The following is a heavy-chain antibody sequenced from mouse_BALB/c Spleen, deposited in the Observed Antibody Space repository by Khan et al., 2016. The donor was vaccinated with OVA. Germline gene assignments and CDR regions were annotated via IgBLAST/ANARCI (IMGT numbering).Heavy chain of an antibody. V-gene: IGHV2-6-1*01. D-gene: IGHD2-10*01. J-gene: IGHJ4*01. CDR3: ARQPYYHYNIMDY. CDR2: IWSDGST. Sequence: VQLQESGPGLAAPSQSLSITFTISGFSLTNYCVHWVRQPPGKGLEWLVVIWSDGSTPYNSALKSRLTISKDNSKSQVFLKMNSLQTDDTAVYFCARQPYYHYNIMDYWGQGTSVTVSS. CDR1: GFSLTNYC.